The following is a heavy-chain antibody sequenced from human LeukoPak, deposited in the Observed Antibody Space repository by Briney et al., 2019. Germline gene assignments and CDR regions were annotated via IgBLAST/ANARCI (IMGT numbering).Heavy chain of an antibody. J-gene: IGHJ4*02. V-gene: IGHV4-61*02. CDR3: ASFRTPGRDFDY. CDR1: GGSISSGSYY. D-gene: IGHD1-14*01. Sequence: SETLSLTCTVSGGSISSGSYYWSWIRQPAGKGLEWIGRIYTSGSTNYNPSLKSRVTISVDTSKNQFSLKLSSVTAADTAVYYCASFRTPGRDFDYWGQGTLVTVSS. CDR2: IYTSGST.